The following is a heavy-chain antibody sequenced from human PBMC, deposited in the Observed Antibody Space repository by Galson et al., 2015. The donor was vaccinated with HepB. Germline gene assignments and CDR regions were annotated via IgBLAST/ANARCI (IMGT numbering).Heavy chain of an antibody. D-gene: IGHD6-13*01. CDR1: GYRFTSYG. CDR3: ARGSSSWYFLPLDY. V-gene: IGHV5-51*03. Sequence: QSGAEVKKPGESLKISFKGSGYRFTSYGIGWVRQMPGKGLEWMGIIYPGDSHTRYSPSFQGQVSISADESISTAYLQWGSLKASDTAMYYCARGSSSWYFLPLDYWGQGTLVTVSS. CDR2: IYPGDSHT. J-gene: IGHJ4*02.